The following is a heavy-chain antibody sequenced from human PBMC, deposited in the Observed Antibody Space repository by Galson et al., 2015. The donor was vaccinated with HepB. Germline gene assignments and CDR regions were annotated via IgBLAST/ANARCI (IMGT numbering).Heavy chain of an antibody. CDR2: ISYAGSNK. Sequence: SLRLSCAASGFTFSSYGMHWVRQAPGRGLEWVAVISYAGSNKYYADSVKGRFTISRDNSKNTLYLQMNSLRAEDTAVYYCAKDSGTETADYWGQGTLVTVSS. CDR3: AKDSGTETADY. V-gene: IGHV3-30*18. D-gene: IGHD3/OR15-3a*01. CDR1: GFTFSSYG. J-gene: IGHJ4*02.